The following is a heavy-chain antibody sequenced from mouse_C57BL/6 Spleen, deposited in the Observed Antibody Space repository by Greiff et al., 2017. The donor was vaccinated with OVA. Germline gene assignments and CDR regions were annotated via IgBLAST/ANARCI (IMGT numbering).Heavy chain of an antibody. Sequence: VQLQQSGAELVRPGTSVKVSCKASGYAFTNYLIEWVKQRPGQGLEWIGVINPGSGGTNYNEKFKGKATLTADKSSSTAYMQLSSLTSEDSAVYVCARSSYSGSSKPNWYFDVWGTGTTVTVSS. D-gene: IGHD1-1*01. CDR3: ARSSYSGSSKPNWYFDV. J-gene: IGHJ1*03. CDR1: GYAFTNYL. CDR2: INPGSGGT. V-gene: IGHV1-54*01.